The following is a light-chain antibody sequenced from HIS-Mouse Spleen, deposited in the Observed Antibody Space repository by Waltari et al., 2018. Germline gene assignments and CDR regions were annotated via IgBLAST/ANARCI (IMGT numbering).Light chain of an antibody. CDR2: QDS. V-gene: IGLV3-1*01. J-gene: IGLJ2*01. Sequence: PLSLSVTPGQPASISCKSSQSLLHSDGKTYLYWYLQKPGQSPVLVIYQDSKRPSGIPERFSGSNSGNTATLTISGTQAMDEADYYCQAWDSSYSVFGGGTKLTVL. CDR3: QAWDSSYSV. CDR1: SLLHSDGKT.